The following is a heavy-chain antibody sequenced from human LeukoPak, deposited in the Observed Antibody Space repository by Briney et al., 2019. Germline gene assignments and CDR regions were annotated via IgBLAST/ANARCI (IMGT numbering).Heavy chain of an antibody. Sequence: ASVKVSCKASGGTFSSYAISWVRQAPGQGLEWMGGIIPIFGTANYAQKLQGRVTITTDESTSTAYMELSSLRSEETAVYYCARDKRYCSGGSCYHDAFDIWGQGTMVTVSS. CDR3: ARDKRYCSGGSCYHDAFDI. CDR2: IIPIFGTA. J-gene: IGHJ3*02. D-gene: IGHD2-15*01. CDR1: GGTFSSYA. V-gene: IGHV1-69*05.